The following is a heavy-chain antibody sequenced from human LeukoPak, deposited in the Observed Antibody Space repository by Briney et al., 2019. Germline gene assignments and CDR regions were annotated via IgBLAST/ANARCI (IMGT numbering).Heavy chain of an antibody. CDR1: GGSISSYY. D-gene: IGHD2-21*02. CDR3: ARASGVVVTAASFFDY. V-gene: IGHV4-30-4*01. J-gene: IGHJ4*02. Sequence: SETLSLTCTVSGGSISSYYWSWIRQPPGKGLEWIGYIYYSGSTYYNPSLKSRVTISVDTSKNQFSLKLSSVTAADTAVYYCARASGVVVTAASFFDYWGQGTLVTVPS. CDR2: IYYSGST.